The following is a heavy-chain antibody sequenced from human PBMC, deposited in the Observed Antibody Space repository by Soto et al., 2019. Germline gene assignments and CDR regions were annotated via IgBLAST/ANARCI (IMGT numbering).Heavy chain of an antibody. Sequence: SVKVSCKASGGTFSSYAISWVRQAPGQGLEWMGGIIPIFGTANYAQKFQGRVTITADVSTSTAYMELSSLRFEDTAVYYCARDYGSGSWSFDYWGQGTLVTVSS. J-gene: IGHJ4*02. CDR1: GGTFSSYA. CDR3: ARDYGSGSWSFDY. CDR2: IIPIFGTA. D-gene: IGHD3-10*01. V-gene: IGHV1-69*13.